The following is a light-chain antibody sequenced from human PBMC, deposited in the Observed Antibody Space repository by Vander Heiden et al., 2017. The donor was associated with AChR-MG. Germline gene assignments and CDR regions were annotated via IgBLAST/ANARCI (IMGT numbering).Light chain of an antibody. J-gene: IGLJ1*01. Sequence: QSALTQPRSVSGSPGQSVTISCTVTSSDVGGYNYVSWYQQHPGKAPELMIYDVGKRPSGVPDRFSGSKSGNTASLTISGLQAEDEADYYCCSYAGSYTPDVFGAGTKVTVL. CDR2: DVG. V-gene: IGLV2-11*01. CDR3: CSYAGSYTPDV. CDR1: SSDVGGYNY.